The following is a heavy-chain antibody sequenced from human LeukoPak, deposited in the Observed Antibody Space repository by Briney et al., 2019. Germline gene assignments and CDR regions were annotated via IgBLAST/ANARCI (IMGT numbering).Heavy chain of an antibody. CDR1: GVSISSGGFF. Sequence: SETLSLTCTVSGVSISSGGFFWSWLRQRPEKGLEWVGYIYYSGSTYYNPSLKSRVTISVDTSKNQVSLTLSSVTAADTAVYYCARVRAGTSVHSYYYFMDVWGRGTTVAVSS. CDR3: ARVRAGTSVHSYYYFMDV. CDR2: IYYSGST. J-gene: IGHJ6*03. D-gene: IGHD1-14*01. V-gene: IGHV4-31*03.